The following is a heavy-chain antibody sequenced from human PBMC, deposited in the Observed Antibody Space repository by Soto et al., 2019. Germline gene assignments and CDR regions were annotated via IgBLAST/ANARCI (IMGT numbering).Heavy chain of an antibody. CDR2: ISHDGSST. Sequence: EVQLVESGGGLVQPGGNMRLSCAASGFSFSGLWVHWVRQAAGEGLVWVSRISHDGSSTSYADSVEGRFTITRDNARNTVYLQMNSLRVEDTAVYYCTSLSIAVAHFALDIWGKGTMVTVSS. D-gene: IGHD6-19*01. CDR1: GFSFSGLW. V-gene: IGHV3-74*01. J-gene: IGHJ3*02. CDR3: TSLSIAVAHFALDI.